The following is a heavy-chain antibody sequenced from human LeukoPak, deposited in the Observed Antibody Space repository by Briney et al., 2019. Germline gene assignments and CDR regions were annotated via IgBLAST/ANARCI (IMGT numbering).Heavy chain of an antibody. Sequence: SETLSLTCTVSGGSISSSSYYWGWIRQPPGKGLEWIGSIYYSGSTYYNPSLKSRVTISVDTSKNQFSLKLSSVTAADTAVYYCARHEYYGSGSYYPGWFDRWGQGTLVTVSS. CDR2: IYYSGST. CDR1: GGSISSSSYY. D-gene: IGHD3-10*01. J-gene: IGHJ5*02. V-gene: IGHV4-39*07. CDR3: ARHEYYGSGSYYPGWFDR.